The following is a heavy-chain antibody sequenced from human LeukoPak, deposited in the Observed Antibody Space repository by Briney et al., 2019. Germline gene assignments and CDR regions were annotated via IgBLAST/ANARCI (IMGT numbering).Heavy chain of an antibody. CDR1: GFTFSSYE. V-gene: IGHV3-48*03. Sequence: GGSLRLSCAASGFTFSSYEMNWVRQAPGKGLEWVSYVSSSGSTIYYADSVKGRFTISRDNAKNSLYLQMNSLRSEDTAVYYCARHRHSSGYWHPTEILDYWGQGTLVTASS. D-gene: IGHD3-22*01. CDR3: ARHRHSSGYWHPTEILDY. CDR2: VSSSGSTI. J-gene: IGHJ4*02.